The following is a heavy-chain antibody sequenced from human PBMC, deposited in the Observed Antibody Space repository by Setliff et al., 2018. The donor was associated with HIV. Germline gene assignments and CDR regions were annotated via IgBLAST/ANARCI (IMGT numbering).Heavy chain of an antibody. V-gene: IGHV3-11*03. Sequence: GGSLRLSCAASGFTFSDYYMTWIRQAPGKGLEWISHISGSSSYIEYTDSVRGRFTISRDNAKNSLYLQMNSLRAEDTAVYCCASQGVVVTTRGHHYYGLNVWGQGTAVTVSS. J-gene: IGHJ6*02. CDR3: ASQGVVVTTRGHHYYGLNV. CDR1: GFTFSDYY. D-gene: IGHD2-15*01. CDR2: ISGSSSYI.